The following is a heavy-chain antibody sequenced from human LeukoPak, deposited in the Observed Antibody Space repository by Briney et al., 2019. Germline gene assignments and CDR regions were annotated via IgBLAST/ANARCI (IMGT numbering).Heavy chain of an antibody. CDR3: TTDLIGLVVPAAINYYYYMDV. V-gene: IGHV3-15*01. J-gene: IGHJ6*03. Sequence: GGSLRLSCAASGFTFSNAWMSWVRQARGKGLEWVGRIKSKTDGGTTDYAAPVKGRFTISRDDSKNTLYLQMNSLKTEDTAVYYCTTDLIGLVVPAAINYYYYMDVWGKGTTVTVSS. CDR2: IKSKTDGGTT. D-gene: IGHD2-2*02. CDR1: GFTFSNAW.